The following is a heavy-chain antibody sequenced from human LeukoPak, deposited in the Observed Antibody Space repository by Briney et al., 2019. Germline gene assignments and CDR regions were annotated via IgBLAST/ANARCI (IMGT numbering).Heavy chain of an antibody. J-gene: IGHJ4*02. CDR1: GGSFSGYY. CDR2: INHSGST. D-gene: IGHD3-22*01. CDR3: ARSGEDYYDGSGYYYY. V-gene: IGHV4-34*01. Sequence: SETLSLTCAVYGGSFSGYYWSWIRQPPGKGLEWIGEINHSGSTNYNPSLKSRVTISVDTSKNQFSLKLSSVTAADTAVYYCARSGEDYYDGSGYYYYWGQGTLVTVSS.